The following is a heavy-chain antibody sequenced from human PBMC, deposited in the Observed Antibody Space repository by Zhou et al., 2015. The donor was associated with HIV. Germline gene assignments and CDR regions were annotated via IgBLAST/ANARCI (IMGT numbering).Heavy chain of an antibody. D-gene: IGHD2-15*01. CDR1: GGTFGTYG. J-gene: IGHJ4*02. CDR2: ISSYNGNA. Sequence: QVQLVQSGAEVKKPGSSVKVSCKASGGTFGTYGLTWVRQAPGQGLEWMGWISSYNGNANYAQKFQGRVTMTTDTSTSTTYMELRSLRFDDTAVYYCARVFRGYCSGGRCYSFDYWGQGTLVTVSS. V-gene: IGHV1-18*01. CDR3: ARVFRGYCSGGRCYSFDY.